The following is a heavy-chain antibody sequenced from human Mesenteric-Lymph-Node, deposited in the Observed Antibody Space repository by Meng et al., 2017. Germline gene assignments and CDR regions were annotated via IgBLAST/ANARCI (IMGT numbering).Heavy chain of an antibody. CDR1: GGSISSYY. V-gene: IGHV4-59*01. D-gene: IGHD3-10*01. J-gene: IGHJ6*02. Sequence: GSLRLSCTVSGGSISSYYWSWIRQPPGKGLEWIGYIYYSGSTNYNPSLKSRVTISVDTSKNQFSLKLSSVAAADTAVYYCARARVVYYGSVSNYYYYGMDVWGQGTTVTVSS. CDR3: ARARVVYYGSVSNYYYYGMDV. CDR2: IYYSGST.